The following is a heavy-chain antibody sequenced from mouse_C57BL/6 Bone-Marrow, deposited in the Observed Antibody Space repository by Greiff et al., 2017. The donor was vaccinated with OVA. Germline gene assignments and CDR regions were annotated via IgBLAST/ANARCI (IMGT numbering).Heavy chain of an antibody. CDR2: IDPETGGT. CDR1: GYTFTDYE. V-gene: IGHV1-15*01. CDR3: TRYGYDGLWYFDV. Sequence: VQLQQSGAELVRPGASVTLSCKASGYTFTDYEMHWVKQTPVHGLEWIGAIDPETGGTAYNQKFKGKAILTADKSSSTAYMELRSLTSEDSAVYYCTRYGYDGLWYFDVWGTGTTVTVSS. D-gene: IGHD2-2*01. J-gene: IGHJ1*03.